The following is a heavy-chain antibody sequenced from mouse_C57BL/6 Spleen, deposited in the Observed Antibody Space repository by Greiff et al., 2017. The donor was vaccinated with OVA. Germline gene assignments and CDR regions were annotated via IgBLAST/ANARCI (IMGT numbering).Heavy chain of an antibody. Sequence: EVQLQQSGPELVKPGASVKMSCKASGYTFTDYNMHWVKQSHGKSLEWIGYINPNNGGTSYNQKFKGKATLTVNKSSSTAYMELRSLTSEDSAVYYCARGVYYGNYYFDYWGQGTTLTVSS. CDR3: ARGVYYGNYYFDY. CDR1: GYTFTDYN. V-gene: IGHV1-22*01. J-gene: IGHJ2*01. CDR2: INPNNGGT. D-gene: IGHD2-1*01.